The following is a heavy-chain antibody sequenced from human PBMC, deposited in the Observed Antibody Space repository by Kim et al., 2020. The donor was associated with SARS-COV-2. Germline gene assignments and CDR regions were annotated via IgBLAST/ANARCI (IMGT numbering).Heavy chain of an antibody. Sequence: GGSLRLSCAASGFTFSSYAMHWVRQAPGKGLEWVAVISYDGSNKYYADSVKGRFTISRDNSKNTLYLQMNSLRAEDTAVYYCARGSVRGVIITTCPVDYWGQGTLVTVSS. CDR3: ARGSVRGVIITTCPVDY. CDR1: GFTFSSYA. V-gene: IGHV3-30-3*01. D-gene: IGHD3-10*01. J-gene: IGHJ4*02. CDR2: ISYDGSNK.